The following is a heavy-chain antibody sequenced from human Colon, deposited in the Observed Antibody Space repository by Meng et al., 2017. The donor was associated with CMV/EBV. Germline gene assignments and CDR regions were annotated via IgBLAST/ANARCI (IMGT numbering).Heavy chain of an antibody. CDR2: MNPNSGNT. CDR1: GYTFTSYD. V-gene: IGHV1-8*01. CDR3: ASILTNTYYYYGMDV. Sequence: ASVPVSCKASGYTFTSYDIHWVRQATGQGLEWMGWMNPNSGNTGYAQKFQGRVTMTRNTSISTAYMELSSLRSEDTAVYYCASILTNTYYYYGMDVWGQGTTVTVSS. J-gene: IGHJ6*02.